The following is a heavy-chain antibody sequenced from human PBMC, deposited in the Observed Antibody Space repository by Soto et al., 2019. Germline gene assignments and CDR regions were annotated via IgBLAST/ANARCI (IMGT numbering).Heavy chain of an antibody. CDR1: GGSISSYY. J-gene: IGHJ4*02. Sequence: PSETLSLTCTVSGGSISSYYWSWIRQPPGKGLEWIGYIYYSGSTNYNPSLKSRVTISVDTSKNRFSLKLSSVTAADTAVFYCARVAYYDFWSGDFDYWGQGTLVTVSS. D-gene: IGHD3-3*01. V-gene: IGHV4-59*01. CDR3: ARVAYYDFWSGDFDY. CDR2: IYYSGST.